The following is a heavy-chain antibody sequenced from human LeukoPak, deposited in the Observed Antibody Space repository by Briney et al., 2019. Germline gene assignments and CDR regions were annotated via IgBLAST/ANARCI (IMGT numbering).Heavy chain of an antibody. D-gene: IGHD4-17*01. V-gene: IGHV1-69*13. Sequence: SVKVSCKASGYTFTSYGISWVRQAPGQGLEWMGGIIPIFGTANYAQKFQGRVTITADESTSTAYMELSSLRSEDTAVYYCARDRDYGDHDAFDIWGQGTMVTVSS. J-gene: IGHJ3*02. CDR3: ARDRDYGDHDAFDI. CDR1: GYTFTSYG. CDR2: IIPIFGTA.